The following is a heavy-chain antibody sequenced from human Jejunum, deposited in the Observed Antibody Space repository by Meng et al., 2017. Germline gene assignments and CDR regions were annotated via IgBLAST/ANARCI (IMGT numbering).Heavy chain of an antibody. CDR1: GFTFSNYA. V-gene: IGHV3-23*01. D-gene: IGHD1-26*01. CDR3: AREVGPYQYYYGLDV. J-gene: IGHJ6*01. Sequence: GGSLRLSCAASGFTFSNYAVNWVRQAPGKGLEWVSGINPRGDSTIHADSVKGRFTISRDKAKNSLYLQMNSLRAEDTAVYYCAREVGPYQYYYGLDVWGQGTTVTVSS. CDR2: INPRGDST.